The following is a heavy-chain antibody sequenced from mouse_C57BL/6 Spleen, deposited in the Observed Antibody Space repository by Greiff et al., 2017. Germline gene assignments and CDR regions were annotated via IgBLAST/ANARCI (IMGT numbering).Heavy chain of an antibody. CDR1: GYTFTDYE. D-gene: IGHD1-1*01. CDR2: IDPETGGT. CDR3: TRGDYGSSRDY. Sequence: VQLQQSGAELVRPGASVTLSCKASGYTFTDYEMHWVKQTPVHGLEWIGAIDPETGGTAYNQKFKGKAILTADKSSSTAYMELRSLTSEDSAVYYCTRGDYGSSRDYWGQGTTLTVSS. J-gene: IGHJ2*01. V-gene: IGHV1-15*01.